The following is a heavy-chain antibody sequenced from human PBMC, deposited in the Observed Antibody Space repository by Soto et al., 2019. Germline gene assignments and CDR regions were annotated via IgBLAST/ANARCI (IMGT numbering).Heavy chain of an antibody. CDR2: ISSSSSTI. Sequence: GGSLRLSCAASGFTFSSYSMNWVRQAPGKGLEWVSYISSSSSTIYYADSVKGRFTISRDNAKNSLYLQMNSLRDEETAVYYCARTTRGVIIPALDYWGQGTLVTVSS. CDR1: GFTFSSYS. J-gene: IGHJ4*02. V-gene: IGHV3-48*02. CDR3: ARTTRGVIIPALDY. D-gene: IGHD3-10*01.